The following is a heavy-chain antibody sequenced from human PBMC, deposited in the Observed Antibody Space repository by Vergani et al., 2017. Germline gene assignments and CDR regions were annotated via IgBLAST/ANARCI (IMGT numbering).Heavy chain of an antibody. J-gene: IGHJ4*02. CDR1: GFTFSSYD. Sequence: EVQLVESGGGLVQPGGSLRLSCAASGFTFSSYDMNWVRQAPGKGLEWVSYISSSGSTIYYADSVKGRFTISRDNAKNSLYLQMNSLRAEDTAVYYCAGHDYGGSPDYWGQGTLVTVSS. CDR3: AGHDYGGSPDY. D-gene: IGHD4-23*01. V-gene: IGHV3-48*03. CDR2: ISSSGSTI.